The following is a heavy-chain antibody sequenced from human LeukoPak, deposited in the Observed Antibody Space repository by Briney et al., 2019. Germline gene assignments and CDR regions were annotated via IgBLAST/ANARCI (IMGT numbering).Heavy chain of an antibody. V-gene: IGHV4-34*01. J-gene: IGHJ5*02. CDR1: GGSFSGYY. CDR2: INHSGST. D-gene: IGHD3-10*01. Sequence: SETLSLTCAVYGGSFSGYYWSWIRQPPGKGLEWIGEINHSGSTNYNPSLKSRVTISVDTSKNQFSLKLSSVTAADTAVYYCARQEYYYGSGPIGPWGQGTLVTVSS. CDR3: ARQEYYYGSGPIGP.